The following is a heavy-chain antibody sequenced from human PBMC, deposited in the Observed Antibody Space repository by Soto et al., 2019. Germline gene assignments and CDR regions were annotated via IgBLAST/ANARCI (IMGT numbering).Heavy chain of an antibody. V-gene: IGHV3-23*01. J-gene: IGHJ4*02. CDR3: AKDRYCSDGSCSGDVDY. CDR1: GFTFSSYA. Sequence: GSLRLSCTASGFTFSSYAMSWVRQAPGKGLEWVSSISGSGDRTYYADSVKGRFTISRDTSRNTLYLQMNSLRGEDTAVYYCAKDRYCSDGSCSGDVDYWGQGTRVTVSS. D-gene: IGHD2-15*01. CDR2: ISGSGDRT.